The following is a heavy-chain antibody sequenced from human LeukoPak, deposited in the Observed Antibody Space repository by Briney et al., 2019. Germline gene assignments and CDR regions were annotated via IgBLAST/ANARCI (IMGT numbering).Heavy chain of an antibody. D-gene: IGHD6-19*01. CDR1: GYTFTGYY. J-gene: IGHJ2*01. V-gene: IGHV1-2*02. CDR2: INPNSGGT. CDR3: ARGRGSGWYDWYLDL. Sequence: GASVKVSCKASGYTFTGYYMHWVRQAPGQGLEWMGWINPNSGGTNFAQKFQGRATMTRDTSISTAYMELSRLRSDDTAVYYCARGRGSGWYDWYLDLWGRGTLVTVSS.